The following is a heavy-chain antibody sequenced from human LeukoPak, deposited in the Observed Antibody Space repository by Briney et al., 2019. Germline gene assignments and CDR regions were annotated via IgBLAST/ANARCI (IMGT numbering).Heavy chain of an antibody. CDR3: ARSQYYYDSSGYFVFDY. Sequence: GGSQRLSCAASGFTFSSYGMPWVRQAPGKGLEWVAVIWYDGSNKYYADSVKGRFTISRDNSKNTLYLQMNSLRAEDTAVYYCARSQYYYDSSGYFVFDYWGQGTLVTVSS. V-gene: IGHV3-33*01. D-gene: IGHD3-22*01. CDR2: IWYDGSNK. J-gene: IGHJ4*02. CDR1: GFTFSSYG.